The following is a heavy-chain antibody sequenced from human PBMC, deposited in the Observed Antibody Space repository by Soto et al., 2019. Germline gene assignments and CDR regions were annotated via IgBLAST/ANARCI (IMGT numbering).Heavy chain of an antibody. CDR3: ARDFVVVVAASSYYYYGMDV. D-gene: IGHD2-15*01. J-gene: IGHJ6*02. CDR2: IIPIFGTA. V-gene: IGHV1-69*13. CDR1: GGTFSSYA. Sequence: SVKVSCKASGGTFSSYAISWVRQAPGQGLEWLGGIIPIFGTANYAQKFQGRVTITADESTSTAYIELSSLRSEDTAVYYCARDFVVVVAASSYYYYGMDVWGQGTTVTVSS.